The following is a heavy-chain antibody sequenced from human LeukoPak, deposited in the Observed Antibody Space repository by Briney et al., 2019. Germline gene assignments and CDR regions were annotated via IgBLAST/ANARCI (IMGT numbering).Heavy chain of an antibody. J-gene: IGHJ4*02. V-gene: IGHV1-2*02. CDR3: AREGGKYYFDY. D-gene: IGHD3-16*01. CDR2: INPNSGGT. CDR1: GYSLTGYY. Sequence: ASVKVSCKASGYSLTGYYMHWLRQAPGQGLEWMGWINPNSGGTNYAQKFQGRVTMTRDTSISTAYTELSRLRSDDTAVYYCAREGGKYYFDYWGQGTLVTVSS.